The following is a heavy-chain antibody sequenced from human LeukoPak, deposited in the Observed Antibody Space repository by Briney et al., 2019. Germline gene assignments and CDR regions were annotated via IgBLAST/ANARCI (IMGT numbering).Heavy chain of an antibody. CDR1: GGTFSSYA. J-gene: IGHJ4*02. V-gene: IGHV1-69*06. CDR2: IIPIFGTA. Sequence: SVKVSCKASGGTFSSYAISWVRQAPGQGLGWMGGIIPIFGTANYAQKFQGRVTITADKSTSTAYMELSSLRSEDTAVYYCARGGVVVTAYYFDYWGQGTLVTVSS. CDR3: ARGGVVVTAYYFDY. D-gene: IGHD3-22*01.